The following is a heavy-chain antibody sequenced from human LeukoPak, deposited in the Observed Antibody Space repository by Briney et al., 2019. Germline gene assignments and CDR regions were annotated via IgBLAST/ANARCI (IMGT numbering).Heavy chain of an antibody. V-gene: IGHV4-4*07. CDR1: GGSISSYY. J-gene: IGHJ4*02. CDR3: ARAGYSSGWYIRYYFDY. Sequence: SETLSLTCTVSGGSISSYYWSWIRQPAGKGLEWIGRIYTSGSTNYNPSLKSRVTMSVDTSKNQFSLKLSSVTAADTAVYYCARAGYSSGWYIRYYFDYWGQGTLVTVSS. CDR2: IYTSGST. D-gene: IGHD6-19*01.